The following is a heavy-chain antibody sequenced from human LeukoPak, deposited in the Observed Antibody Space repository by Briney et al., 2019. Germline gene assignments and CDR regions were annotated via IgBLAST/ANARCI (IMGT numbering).Heavy chain of an antibody. D-gene: IGHD4-11*01. J-gene: IGHJ4*02. CDR3: ARDHDYGNYGTYADY. CDR1: GDSVSRNNVA. V-gene: IGHV6-1*01. Sequence: SQTLSLTCAISGDSVSRNNVAWNWIRQSPSRGLEWLGRTYYRSKWYNDYAASVKSRITVNADTSKNQFSLQLSSVTPEDTAVYYCARDHDYGNYGTYADYWGQGTLVTVSS. CDR2: TYYRSKWYN.